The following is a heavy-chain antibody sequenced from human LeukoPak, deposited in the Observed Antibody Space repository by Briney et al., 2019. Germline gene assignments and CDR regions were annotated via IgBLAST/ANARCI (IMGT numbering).Heavy chain of an antibody. J-gene: IGHJ6*02. V-gene: IGHV3-53*04. CDR1: GFTVSSNY. CDR3: AREVYSGSWAEPLAYGMDV. Sequence: PGGSLRLSCAASGFTVSSNYMSWVRQAPGKGLEWVSVIYSGGSTYYADSVKGRFTISRHNSKNTLYLQMNSLRAEDTAVYYCAREVYSGSWAEPLAYGMDVWGQGTTVTVSS. CDR2: IYSGGST. D-gene: IGHD1-26*01.